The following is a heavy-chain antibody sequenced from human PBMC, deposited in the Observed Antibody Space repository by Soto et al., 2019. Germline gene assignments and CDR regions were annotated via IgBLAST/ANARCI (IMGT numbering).Heavy chain of an antibody. CDR1: GGSVSSGYYY. Sequence: SDTLSLTCTVSGGSVSSGYYYWSWIRQPPGKGLEWIGYIDYSGSTNYNPSLKSRVTISVDTSRNQFSLKLSSVTAADTAVYYCARVVQKDGGLLSNYYYGMDVWGQGTTVTVSS. D-gene: IGHD3-10*01. CDR2: IDYSGST. J-gene: IGHJ6*02. CDR3: ARVVQKDGGLLSNYYYGMDV. V-gene: IGHV4-61*01.